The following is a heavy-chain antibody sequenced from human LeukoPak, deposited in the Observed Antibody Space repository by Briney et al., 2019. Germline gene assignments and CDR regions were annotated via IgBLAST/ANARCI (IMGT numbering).Heavy chain of an antibody. V-gene: IGHV4-38-2*02. J-gene: IGHJ4*02. CDR1: GYSISSGYY. CDR3: ATLVSTRYYFDY. Sequence: SETLSLTCTVSGYSISSGYYWGWIRQPPGKGLEWIGSIYHSGSTYYNPSLKSRVTISIDTSKNQFSLRLTSVTAADTAVYFCATLVSTRYYFDYWGQGTLVTVSS. CDR2: IYHSGST. D-gene: IGHD5/OR15-5a*01.